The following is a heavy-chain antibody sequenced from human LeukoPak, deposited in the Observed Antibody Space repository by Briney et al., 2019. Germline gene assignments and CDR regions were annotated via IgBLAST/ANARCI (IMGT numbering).Heavy chain of an antibody. J-gene: IGHJ3*02. CDR3: ARDRRIVGATGGGRAFDI. D-gene: IGHD1-26*01. CDR1: GGSFSGYY. CDR2: INHSGST. Sequence: SETLSLTCAVYGGSFSGYYWSWIRQPPGKGLEWIGEINHSGSTNYNPSLKSRVTISVDTSKNQFSLKLSSVTAADTAVYYCARDRRIVGATGGGRAFDIWGQGTMVTVSS. V-gene: IGHV4-34*01.